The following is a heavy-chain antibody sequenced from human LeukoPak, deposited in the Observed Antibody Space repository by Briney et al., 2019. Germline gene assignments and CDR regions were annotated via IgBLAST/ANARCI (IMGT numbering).Heavy chain of an antibody. CDR2: IYYRGST. V-gene: IGHV4-59*01. Sequence: SETLSLTCAVSGGPLTSYYWTWIRQPPGKGLEWIGFIYYRGSTNYNPSLESRVTISIDTSKNRFSLKLSSVTAADTAVYYCARDDGEDTLVFDYWGQGTLVTVSS. CDR1: GGPLTSYY. D-gene: IGHD2-8*02. J-gene: IGHJ4*02. CDR3: ARDDGEDTLVFDY.